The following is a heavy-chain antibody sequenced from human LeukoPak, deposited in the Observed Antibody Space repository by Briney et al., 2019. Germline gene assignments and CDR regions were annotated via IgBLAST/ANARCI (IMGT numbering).Heavy chain of an antibody. CDR2: IYYSGST. V-gene: IGHV4-39*01. Sequence: SETLSLTCTVSGGSVSNGNYYWSWIRQPPGKGLEWIGSIYYSGSTYYNPSLKSRVTISVDTSKNQFSLKLSSVTAADTAVYYCARRRIAVAGTRGRHFDYWGQGTLVTVSS. J-gene: IGHJ4*02. CDR1: GGSVSNGNYY. CDR3: ARRRIAVAGTRGRHFDY. D-gene: IGHD6-19*01.